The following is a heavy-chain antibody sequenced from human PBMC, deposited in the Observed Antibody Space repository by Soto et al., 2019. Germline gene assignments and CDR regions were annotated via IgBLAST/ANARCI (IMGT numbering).Heavy chain of an antibody. CDR1: GFTFSRYW. Sequence: EVQVVESGGTLVQPGGSLRLSCTASGFTFSRYWMSWVRQAPGKGLEWVANINKDGSEKYYVDTVRGRFTISRDNAKNSLDLQMNNLGAEDTAVYYCASDHSPGTAAAADFWGRGTLVTVSS. J-gene: IGHJ4*02. D-gene: IGHD6-13*01. CDR3: ASDHSPGTAAAADF. V-gene: IGHV3-7*01. CDR2: INKDGSEK.